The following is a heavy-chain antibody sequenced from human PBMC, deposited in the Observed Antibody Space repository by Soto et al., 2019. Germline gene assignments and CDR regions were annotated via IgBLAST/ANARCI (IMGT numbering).Heavy chain of an antibody. CDR3: TTDLAAAGTFYYYGMDV. Sequence: PGGSLRLSCAASGFTFSNAWMSWVRQAPGKGLEWVGRFKSKTDGGTTDYAAPVKGRFTISRDDSKNTLYLQMNSLKTEDTAVYYCTTDLAAAGTFYYYGMDVWGQGTTVTVSS. D-gene: IGHD6-13*01. CDR1: GFTFSNAW. CDR2: FKSKTDGGTT. J-gene: IGHJ6*02. V-gene: IGHV3-15*01.